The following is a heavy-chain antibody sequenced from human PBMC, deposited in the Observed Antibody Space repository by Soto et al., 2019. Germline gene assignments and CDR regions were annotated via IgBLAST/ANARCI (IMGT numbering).Heavy chain of an antibody. CDR3: ARGRGYGGGY. CDR1: GGSFSGYY. V-gene: IGHV4-34*01. J-gene: IGHJ4*02. D-gene: IGHD5-12*01. Sequence: QVQLQQWGAGLLKPSETLSLTCAVYGGSFSGYYWSWIRQPPGKGLEWIGEINHSGSTNYNPSLKGRITISVEQSKNQFSLELSSVTAAEPAVYYCARGRGYGGGYWGQGTLVTVSS. CDR2: INHSGST.